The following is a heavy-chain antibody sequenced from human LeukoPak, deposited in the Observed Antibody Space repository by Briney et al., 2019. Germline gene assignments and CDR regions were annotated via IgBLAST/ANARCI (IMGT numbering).Heavy chain of an antibody. CDR1: GGSISSSSYH. V-gene: IGHV4-39*01. Sequence: PSETLSLTCTVSGGSISSSSYHWGWIRQPPGKGLEWIGSIYYSGSTYYNPSLKSRVSISVDTSKNQFSLKLSSVTAADTAVYCCARQLYCGGDCYCFDYWGRGTLVTVSS. J-gene: IGHJ4*02. D-gene: IGHD2-21*02. CDR2: IYYSGST. CDR3: ARQLYCGGDCYCFDY.